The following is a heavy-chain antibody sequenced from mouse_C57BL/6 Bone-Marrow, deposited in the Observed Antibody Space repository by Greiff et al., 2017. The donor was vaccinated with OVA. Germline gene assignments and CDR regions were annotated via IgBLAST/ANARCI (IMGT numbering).Heavy chain of an antibody. V-gene: IGHV1-7*01. CDR3: ARWYYAMDY. J-gene: IGHJ4*01. CDR2: INPSSGYT. CDR1: GYTFTSYW. Sequence: QVHVKQSGAELAKPGASAKLSCKASGYTFTSYWMHWVKQRPGQGLEWIGYINPSSGYTKYNQKFKDKATLTADKSSSTAYMQLSSLTYEDSAVYYCARWYYAMDYWGQGTSVTVSS.